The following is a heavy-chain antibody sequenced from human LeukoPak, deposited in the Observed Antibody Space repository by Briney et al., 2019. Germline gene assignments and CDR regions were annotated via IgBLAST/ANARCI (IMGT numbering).Heavy chain of an antibody. CDR2: ISGSGGST. CDR3: AKQAGSSGYAFDI. V-gene: IGHV3-23*01. D-gene: IGHD6-19*01. J-gene: IGHJ3*02. CDR1: GFTFSSYA. Sequence: GGSLRLSCAASGFTFSSYAMSWVRQAPGKGLEWVSSISGSGGSTYYADSVKGRFTISRDNSKNTLYLQMNTLRAEDTAVYYCAKQAGSSGYAFDIRGQGTMVTVSS.